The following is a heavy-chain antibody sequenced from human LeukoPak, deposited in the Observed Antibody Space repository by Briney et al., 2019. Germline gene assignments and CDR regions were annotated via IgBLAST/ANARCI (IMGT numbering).Heavy chain of an antibody. Sequence: PVGALRLSCAAAGFTFSTYGMHSGRQAPRKGLEWVAFIRYDVDNKYYADSVRGRFTISRDNSKNTLFLQMNSLRAEDTAVYYCAKALGGYYYFDFWGQGTLVTVSS. J-gene: IGHJ4*02. CDR1: GFTFSTYG. CDR2: IRYDVDNK. CDR3: AKALGGYYYFDF. V-gene: IGHV3-30*02. D-gene: IGHD2-21*02.